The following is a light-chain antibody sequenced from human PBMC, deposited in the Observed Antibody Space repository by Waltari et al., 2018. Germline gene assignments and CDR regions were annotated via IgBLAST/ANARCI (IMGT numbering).Light chain of an antibody. CDR3: QTGGFGIWV. V-gene: IGLV4-69*01. CDR2: VNSDGSY. Sequence: QLMLTQSPSASASLRASVKLTCTLNSGHSDYAIAWHQQQPEKGPRFLMKVNSDGSYIKGDGIPDRFSGSSSGAERYLTIASLQSEDEADYYCQTGGFGIWVFGGGTKLTVL. CDR1: SGHSDYA. J-gene: IGLJ3*02.